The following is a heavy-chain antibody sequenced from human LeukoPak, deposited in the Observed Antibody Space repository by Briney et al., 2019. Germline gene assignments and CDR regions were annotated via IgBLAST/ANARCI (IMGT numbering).Heavy chain of an antibody. D-gene: IGHD3-16*01. J-gene: IGHJ4*02. V-gene: IGHV3-7*01. CDR3: ARGLSMALFDY. Sequence: GGSLRLSCAASGFTFSSYWMSWVRQAPGKGLEWVANIKQDGSEKYYVDSVKGRFTISRDNAKNSLYLQMNSQRAEDTAVYYCARGLSMALFDYWGQGTLVTVSS. CDR2: IKQDGSEK. CDR1: GFTFSSYW.